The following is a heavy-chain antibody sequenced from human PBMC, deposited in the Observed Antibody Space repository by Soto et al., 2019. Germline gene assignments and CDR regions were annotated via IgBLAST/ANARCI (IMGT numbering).Heavy chain of an antibody. CDR3: ARKGVAPYYFHGMDV. CDR2: ISTYNGDT. Sequence: PSVKVSCKASGYTFTRSGISWVRQSPGQGLGWMGWISTYNGDTNYAQTFQGRVTMTTDTSTSTVHMEVRSLRSDDTAVYYWARKGVAPYYFHGMDVWGQGTPVTVSS. CDR1: GYTFTRSG. D-gene: IGHD2-15*01. J-gene: IGHJ6*02. V-gene: IGHV1-18*01.